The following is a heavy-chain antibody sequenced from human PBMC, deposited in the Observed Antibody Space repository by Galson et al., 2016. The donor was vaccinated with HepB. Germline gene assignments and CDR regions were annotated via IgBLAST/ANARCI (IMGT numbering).Heavy chain of an antibody. Sequence: AISGDSVSSNSATWNWIRQSPSRGLELLGRTYYRSKWYNDYALSVKSRITINPDTSKNQFSLQLNSVTPEDTAVYYCARVRSGYSGYANPYYYGMDVWGQGTTVTVSS. D-gene: IGHD5-12*01. J-gene: IGHJ6*02. CDR2: TYYRSKWYN. CDR1: GDSVSSNSAT. CDR3: ARVRSGYSGYANPYYYGMDV. V-gene: IGHV6-1*01.